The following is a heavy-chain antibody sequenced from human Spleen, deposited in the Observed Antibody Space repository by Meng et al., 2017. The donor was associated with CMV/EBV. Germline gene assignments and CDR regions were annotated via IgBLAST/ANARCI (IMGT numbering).Heavy chain of an antibody. CDR1: GFTFSSYS. V-gene: IGHV3-21*01. Sequence: GGSLRLSCAASGFTFSSYSMNWVRQAPGKGLEWVSSISTSSSYIYYADSLKGRFTISRDNAKNSLYLQMNSLRAEDTAVYYCARIHYYGSGSPLDYWGQGTLVTVSS. CDR2: ISTSSSYI. CDR3: ARIHYYGSGSPLDY. J-gene: IGHJ4*02. D-gene: IGHD3-10*01.